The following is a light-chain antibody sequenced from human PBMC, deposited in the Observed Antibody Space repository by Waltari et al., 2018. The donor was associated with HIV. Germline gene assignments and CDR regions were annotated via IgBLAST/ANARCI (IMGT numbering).Light chain of an antibody. V-gene: IGLV1-44*01. Sequence: SVLTQPPSASGTPGQRVTISCSGSSSNIGSNAVTWYQQFPGTSPKLLIYSTKPRPSGVPDRFSASRSATSASLAISGLQSEDEADYYCAAWDDSLNGVVFGGGTKLTVL. CDR1: SSNIGSNA. CDR2: STK. CDR3: AAWDDSLNGVV. J-gene: IGLJ3*02.